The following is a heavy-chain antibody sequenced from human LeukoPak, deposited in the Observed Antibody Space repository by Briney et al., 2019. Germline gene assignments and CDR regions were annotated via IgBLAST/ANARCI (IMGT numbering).Heavy chain of an antibody. CDR3: AKGRFGELLGYFDY. Sequence: GGSLRLSCAASGFTVSSNYMSWVRQAPGKGLEWVSVIYTGGSTHSADSAKGRFTISRDNSKNTLYLQMNSLRAEDTAVYYCAKGRFGELLGYFDYWGQGTLVTVSS. CDR1: GFTVSSNY. D-gene: IGHD3-10*01. J-gene: IGHJ4*02. V-gene: IGHV3-53*05. CDR2: IYTGGST.